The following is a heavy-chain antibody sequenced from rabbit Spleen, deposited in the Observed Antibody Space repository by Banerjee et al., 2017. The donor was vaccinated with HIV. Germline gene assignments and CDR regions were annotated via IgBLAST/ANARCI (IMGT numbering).Heavy chain of an antibody. Sequence: QSLQESGGGLFQPGGSLALTCTASEFSFSSGYDMCWVRQTPGKGLEWIGCIVAGSGTTYYASWAKGRSTFSKTSSTTVTLQMTSLTDADTATYFCASGNGGVGRAYKLWGPGTLVT. CDR3: ASGNGGVGRAYKL. CDR2: IVAGSGTT. V-gene: IGHV1S40*01. CDR1: EFSFSSGYD. J-gene: IGHJ4*01. D-gene: IGHD2-1*01.